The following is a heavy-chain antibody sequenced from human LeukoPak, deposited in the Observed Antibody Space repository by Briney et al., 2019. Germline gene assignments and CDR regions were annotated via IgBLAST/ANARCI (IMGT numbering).Heavy chain of an antibody. J-gene: IGHJ4*02. CDR2: IHASGST. Sequence: PSETLCLTCTVSGVSISTYYWSWIRQPAGRGLEWIGHIHASGSTNYNPSLKSRVTMSVDTSRKQISLKLSSVTAADTAVYYCATEIISPFYYFDNWGQGTLVTVSS. D-gene: IGHD3-10*01. CDR3: ATEIISPFYYFDN. CDR1: GVSISTYY. V-gene: IGHV4-4*07.